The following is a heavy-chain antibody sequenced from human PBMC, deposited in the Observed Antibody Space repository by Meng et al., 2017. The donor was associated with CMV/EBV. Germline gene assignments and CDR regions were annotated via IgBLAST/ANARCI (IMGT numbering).Heavy chain of an antibody. Sequence: GESLKISCAASGLTFSSYSMNWVRQAPGKGLEWVSSISSSSSYIYYADSVKGRFTISRDNAKNSLYLQMNSLRAEDTAVYYCARESRGPRITGTDYWGQGTLVTVSS. CDR2: ISSSSSYI. CDR3: ARESRGPRITGTDY. V-gene: IGHV3-21*01. CDR1: GLTFSSYS. D-gene: IGHD1-20*01. J-gene: IGHJ4*02.